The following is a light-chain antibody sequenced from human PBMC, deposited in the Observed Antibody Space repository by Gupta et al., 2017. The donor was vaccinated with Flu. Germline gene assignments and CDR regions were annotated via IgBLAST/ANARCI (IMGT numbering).Light chain of an antibody. Sequence: ERATLSCRASQSVSSSYLAWYQQKPGRAPRLLIYGASSRATGIPDRFSGSGSGTDFTLTISRLEPEDFAVYYCQQYGSSPFTFGPGTKVDIK. V-gene: IGKV3-20*01. CDR2: GAS. CDR1: QSVSSSY. J-gene: IGKJ3*01. CDR3: QQYGSSPFT.